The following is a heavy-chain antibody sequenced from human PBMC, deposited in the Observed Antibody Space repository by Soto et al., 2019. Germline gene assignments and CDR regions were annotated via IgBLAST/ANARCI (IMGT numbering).Heavy chain of an antibody. CDR1: GGSLTSYY. D-gene: IGHD3-9*01. CDR2: IYHSGST. Sequence: SETLSLTCTVSGGSLTSYYWSWVRQPPGKGLEWIGEIYHSGSTNYNPSLKSRVTISVDKSKNQFSLKLSSVTAADTAVYYCARVLNPWYYCDYWGQGTLVTVSS. CDR3: ARVLNPWYYCDY. V-gene: IGHV4-34*01. J-gene: IGHJ4*02.